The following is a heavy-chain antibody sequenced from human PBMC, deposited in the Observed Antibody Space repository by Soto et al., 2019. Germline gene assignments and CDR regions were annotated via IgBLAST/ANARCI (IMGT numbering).Heavy chain of an antibody. J-gene: IGHJ4*01. CDR2: IKQDGNKK. D-gene: IGHD3-9*01. V-gene: IGHV3-7*01. CDR3: ARVTVYDALTADREWSYFDW. CDR1: GFTFKSYC. Sequence: EVQLVESGGAMVQPGGSLRLSCTASGFTFKSYCMTWVRQTPGKGLEWVANIKQDGNKKYFVDSVKGRFTISRDNDKRSLYMQTARLRDEDTCVYYCARVTVYDALTADREWSYFDWWGHRTLVNVST.